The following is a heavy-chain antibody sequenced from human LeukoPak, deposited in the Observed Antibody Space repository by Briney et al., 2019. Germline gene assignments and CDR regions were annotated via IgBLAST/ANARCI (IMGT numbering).Heavy chain of an antibody. V-gene: IGHV4-61*02. CDR1: GGSISSGSYY. Sequence: SETLSLTCTVSGGSISSGSYYWSWIRQPAGKGLEWIGRIYTSGSTNYNPSLKSRVTISVDTSKNQFSLKLSSVTAADTAVYYCARDDYYGSGSYPWFDSWGQGTLVTVSS. CDR2: IYTSGST. J-gene: IGHJ5*01. CDR3: ARDDYYGSGSYPWFDS. D-gene: IGHD3-10*01.